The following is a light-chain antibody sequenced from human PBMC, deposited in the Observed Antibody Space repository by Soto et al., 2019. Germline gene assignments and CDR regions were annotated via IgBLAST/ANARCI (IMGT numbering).Light chain of an antibody. CDR2: GAS. Sequence: EIVLTQSPGTLSLSPGEGATLSCRASQSISSNFLAWYQQKRGQAPRLLMYGASTRATGMPASFSGSGSGTEFILTISSLQSEDFAVYYCQQYHKWPLTFGGGTKV. CDR1: QSISSNF. J-gene: IGKJ4*01. V-gene: IGKV3-15*01. CDR3: QQYHKWPLT.